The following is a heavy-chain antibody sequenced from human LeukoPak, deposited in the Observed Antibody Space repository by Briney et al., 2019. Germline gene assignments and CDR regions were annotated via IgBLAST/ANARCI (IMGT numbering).Heavy chain of an antibody. CDR3: TSGLSPGFDY. J-gene: IGHJ4*02. V-gene: IGHV3-7*01. Sequence: GGSLRLSCVASGFTFSSRDWMTWVRQAPGKGLEWVANIKQDGSEKNYVDSVKGRFTISRDNAKNSLYLQMNGLRAEDTALYYCTSGLSPGFDYWGQGTLVTVSS. D-gene: IGHD1-14*01. CDR1: GFTFSSRDW. CDR2: IKQDGSEK.